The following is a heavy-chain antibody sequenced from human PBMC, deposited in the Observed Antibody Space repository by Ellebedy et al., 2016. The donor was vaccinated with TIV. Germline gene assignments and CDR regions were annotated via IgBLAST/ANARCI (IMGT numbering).Heavy chain of an antibody. V-gene: IGHV3-7*04. D-gene: IGHD5-24*01. Sequence: GESLKISXAASGLTFTNAWISWVRQAPGKGLEWVANIKEDGSEKYYVDSVKGRFTISRDNAKNSLYLQMNSLRAEDTAVYFCARGEGWIDNWGQGTLVTVSS. CDR2: IKEDGSEK. CDR1: GLTFTNAW. J-gene: IGHJ4*02. CDR3: ARGEGWIDN.